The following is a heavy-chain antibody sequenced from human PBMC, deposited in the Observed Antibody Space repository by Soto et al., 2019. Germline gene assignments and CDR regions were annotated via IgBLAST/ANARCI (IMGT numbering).Heavy chain of an antibody. CDR3: AKDRKSAFRRVWGLDH. Sequence: EVQLVESGGGVVQFGRSLRLSCEASGFPFDDHAMHWVRQVPGKGLEWVSGRSWSSDDVGYVDSAKGRFTISRDNVRHFLYLQMDSLTTDDTDVYFFAKDRKSAFRRVWGLDHWGQGTLVTVSS. CDR1: GFPFDDHA. V-gene: IGHV3-9*01. D-gene: IGHD7-27*01. J-gene: IGHJ4*02. CDR2: RSWSSDDV.